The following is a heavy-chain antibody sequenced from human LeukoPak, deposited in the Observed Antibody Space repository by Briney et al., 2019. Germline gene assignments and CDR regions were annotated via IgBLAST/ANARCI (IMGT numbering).Heavy chain of an antibody. CDR3: AKGRSAWLNAFDI. CDR1: GFTFSSYT. Sequence: GGSLRLSCAASGFTFSSYTMSWVRQAPGKGLEWVSSLGGSGTTYYADSVKGRFTIPRDNSKNTLYLQMDSLRAEDTAVYFCAKGRSAWLNAFDIWGQGTMVTVSS. J-gene: IGHJ3*02. V-gene: IGHV3-23*01. D-gene: IGHD6-19*01. CDR2: LGGSGTT.